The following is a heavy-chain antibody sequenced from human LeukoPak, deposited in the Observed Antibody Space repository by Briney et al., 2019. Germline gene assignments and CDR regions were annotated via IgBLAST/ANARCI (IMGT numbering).Heavy chain of an antibody. CDR2: IKQDGSEE. D-gene: IGHD6-13*01. V-gene: IGHV3-7*01. Sequence: GGSLRLTCAASGFTFSSYDMHWVRQAPGKGLEWVANIKQDGSEEYYVDSVKGRFTISRDNAKNSLYLQMNSLRAEDTAVYYCARGGYSIYWGQGALVTVSS. CDR3: ARGGYSIY. J-gene: IGHJ4*02. CDR1: GFTFSSYD.